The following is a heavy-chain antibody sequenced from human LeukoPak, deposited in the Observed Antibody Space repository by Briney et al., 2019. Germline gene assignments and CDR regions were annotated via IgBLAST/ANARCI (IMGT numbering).Heavy chain of an antibody. CDR2: IDYSGTA. Sequence: SETLSLTCTVSGGSISSGGYYWSWIRQLPGKGLEWIGYIDYSGTAYYNPSLKSRVTISIDTSKNQFSVKLSSVTAADTAVYYCARDSYSSSIRWFDSWGQGTLVIVSS. J-gene: IGHJ5*01. CDR3: ARDSYSSSIRWFDS. D-gene: IGHD6-6*01. CDR1: GGSISSGGYY. V-gene: IGHV4-31*03.